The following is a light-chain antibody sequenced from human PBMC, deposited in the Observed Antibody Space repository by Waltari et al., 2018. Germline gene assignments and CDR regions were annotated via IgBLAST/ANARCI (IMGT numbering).Light chain of an antibody. CDR1: QSVSSSY. V-gene: IGKV3-20*01. CDR3: HQYGGSPLT. J-gene: IGKJ3*01. Sequence: ENVLTQSPGTPSSSPGESATLSCRANQSVSSSYLAWYQQKRGQAPRLLIYGASSRATGIPDRFSGSGSGTHFTLTISSLEPEDFAVYYCHQYGGSPLTFGPGTKVDI. CDR2: GAS.